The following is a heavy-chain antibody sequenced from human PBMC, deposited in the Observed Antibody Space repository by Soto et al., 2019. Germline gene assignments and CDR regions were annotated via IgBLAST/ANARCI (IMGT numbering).Heavy chain of an antibody. V-gene: IGHV4-34*01. J-gene: IGHJ4*02. Sequence: TSETLSLTCAVYGGSFSGYYWSWIRQPPGKGLEWIGEINHSGSTNYNPSLKSRVTISVDTSKNQFSLKLSSVTAADTAVYYCARGRYNWNDVIPKDFDYWGQGTLVTSPQ. CDR1: GGSFSGYY. D-gene: IGHD1-20*01. CDR3: ARGRYNWNDVIPKDFDY. CDR2: INHSGST.